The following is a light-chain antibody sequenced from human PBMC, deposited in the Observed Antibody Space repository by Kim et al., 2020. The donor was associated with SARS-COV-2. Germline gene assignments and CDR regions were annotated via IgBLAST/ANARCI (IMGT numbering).Light chain of an antibody. Sequence: VGEGVTITCRASRSINDFLPWYQQKPVKAPKLLIYRASTLQSGVPSRFSGSGSGTEFTLTINSLQPDDSATYYCQQYNSYSQTWTFGQGTKVDIK. V-gene: IGKV1-5*03. CDR2: RAS. J-gene: IGKJ1*01. CDR3: QQYNSYSQTWT. CDR1: RSINDF.